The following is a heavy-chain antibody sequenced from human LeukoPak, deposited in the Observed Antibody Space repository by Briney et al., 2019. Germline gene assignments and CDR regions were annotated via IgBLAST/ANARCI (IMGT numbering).Heavy chain of an antibody. CDR2: INPNSGGT. D-gene: IGHD3-10*01. CDR1: GYTFTGYY. CDR3: ARGADVRFGELLVVVY. J-gene: IGHJ4*02. V-gene: IGHV1-2*04. Sequence: GASVKVSCKASGYTFTGYYMHWVRQAPGQGLEWMGWINPNSGGTNYAQKFQGWVTMTRDTSISTAYMELSRLRSDDTAVYYCARGADVRFGELLVVVYWGQGTLVIVSS.